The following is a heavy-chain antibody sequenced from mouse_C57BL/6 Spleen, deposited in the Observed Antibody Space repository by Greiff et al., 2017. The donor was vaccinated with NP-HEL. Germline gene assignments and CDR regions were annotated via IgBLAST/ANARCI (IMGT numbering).Heavy chain of an antibody. CDR3: ASQDSSGYVPVAY. J-gene: IGHJ3*01. Sequence: VQLQQSGAELAKPGASVKLSCKASGYTFTSYWMHWVKQRPGQGLEWIGYINPSSGYTKYNQKFKDKATLTADKSSSTAYMQLSSLTYEDSAVYYCASQDSSGYVPVAYWGQGTLGTVSA. CDR1: GYTFTSYW. D-gene: IGHD3-2*02. V-gene: IGHV1-7*01. CDR2: INPSSGYT.